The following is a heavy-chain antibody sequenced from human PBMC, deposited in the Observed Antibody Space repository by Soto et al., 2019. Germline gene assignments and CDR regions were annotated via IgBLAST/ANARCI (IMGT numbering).Heavy chain of an antibody. J-gene: IGHJ3*02. CDR3: AREKIVAGGAFDI. D-gene: IGHD3-22*01. CDR2: ISYDGSNK. Sequence: QVQLVESGGGVVQPGRSLRLSCAASGFTFSSYAMHWVRQAPGKGLEWVAVISYDGSNKYYADSVKGRFTISRDNSKNALYMQMNSLRAEDTAGYYCAREKIVAGGAFDIWGQGTMVIVSS. CDR1: GFTFSSYA. V-gene: IGHV3-30-3*01.